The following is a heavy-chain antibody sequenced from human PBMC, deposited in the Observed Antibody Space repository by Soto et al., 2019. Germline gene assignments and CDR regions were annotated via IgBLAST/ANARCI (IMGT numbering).Heavy chain of an antibody. CDR1: GGSMSSGDYY. D-gene: IGHD2-15*01. Sequence: SETLSLTCTVSGGSMSSGDYYWSWIRQPPGKGLEWIGYIYYSGSTYYNPSLKSRVTISVDTSKNQFSLKLSSVTAADTAVYYCASVADCSGGRCYFSVDYWGQGTLVTVSS. J-gene: IGHJ4*02. V-gene: IGHV4-30-4*01. CDR3: ASVADCSGGRCYFSVDY. CDR2: IYYSGST.